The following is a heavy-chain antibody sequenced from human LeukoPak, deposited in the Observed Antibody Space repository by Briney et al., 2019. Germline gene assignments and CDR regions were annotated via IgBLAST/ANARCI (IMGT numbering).Heavy chain of an antibody. V-gene: IGHV4-39*07. J-gene: IGHJ6*02. D-gene: IGHD3-22*01. CDR1: GGSISSSSYY. CDR2: IYYSGST. CDR3: AREGSTDSSGYYYYYYGMDV. Sequence: PSETLSLTCTVSGGSISSSSYYWGWIRQPPGKGLEWIGSIYYSGSTYYNPSLKSRVTISVDTSKNQFSLKLSSVTAADTAVYYCAREGSTDSSGYYYYYYGMDVWGQGTTVTVSS.